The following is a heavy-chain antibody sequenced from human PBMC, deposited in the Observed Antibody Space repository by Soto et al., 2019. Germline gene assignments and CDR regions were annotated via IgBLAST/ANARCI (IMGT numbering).Heavy chain of an antibody. D-gene: IGHD6-13*01. Sequence: PSETLSLTCTVSGGSISSSSYYWGWIRQPPGKGLVWIWSIYYSGSTYYNPSLKSRATISVDTSKNQFSLKLSSVTAADTAVYYCARHKYSSSWVALRINWFDPWGQGTLVTVSS. J-gene: IGHJ5*02. CDR3: ARHKYSSSWVALRINWFDP. CDR1: GGSISSSSYY. CDR2: IYYSGST. V-gene: IGHV4-39*01.